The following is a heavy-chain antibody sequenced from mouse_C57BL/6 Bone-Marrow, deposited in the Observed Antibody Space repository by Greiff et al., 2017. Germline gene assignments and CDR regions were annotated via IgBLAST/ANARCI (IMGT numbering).Heavy chain of an antibody. D-gene: IGHD4-1*01. V-gene: IGHV1-52*01. Sequence: QVQLQQPGAELVRPGSSVKLSCKASGYTFTSYWMHWVKQRPIQGLEWIGNIDPSDSETHYNQKFKDKATLTVDKSSSTAYMQLSSLTSEDSAVYYCARAGGYYAMDYGGQGTSVTVSS. CDR1: GYTFTSYW. CDR2: IDPSDSET. J-gene: IGHJ4*01. CDR3: ARAGGYYAMDY.